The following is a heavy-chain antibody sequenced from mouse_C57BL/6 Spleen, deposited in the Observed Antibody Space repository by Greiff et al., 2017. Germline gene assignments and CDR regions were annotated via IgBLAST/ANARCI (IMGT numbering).Heavy chain of an antibody. CDR1: GYTFTSYW. V-gene: IGHV1-64*01. CDR3: ARSSYYDYDVDY. CDR2: IHPNSGST. D-gene: IGHD2-4*01. Sequence: QVQLQQPGAELVKPGASVKLSCKASGYTFTSYWMHWVKQRPGQGLEWIGMIHPNSGSTNYNEKFKSKATLTVDKSSSTAYMQLSSLTSEDSAVYYCARSSYYDYDVDYWCQGTTLTVSS. J-gene: IGHJ2*01.